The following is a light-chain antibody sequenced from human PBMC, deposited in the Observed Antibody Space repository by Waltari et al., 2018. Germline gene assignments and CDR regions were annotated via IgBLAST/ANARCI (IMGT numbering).Light chain of an antibody. CDR2: EDT. V-gene: IGLV3-10*01. CDR3: YSTEPGDNYRGV. J-gene: IGLJ3*02. Sequence: SYELTQSPSVSVSPGQTVRTTCSGDAVTRKYVGWYQQKSGQAPVLLIYEDTKRPSGIPERFSGSSSGTVATLTLTGAQVDDDADYYCYSTEPGDNYRGVFAGGTKLTVL. CDR1: AVTRKY.